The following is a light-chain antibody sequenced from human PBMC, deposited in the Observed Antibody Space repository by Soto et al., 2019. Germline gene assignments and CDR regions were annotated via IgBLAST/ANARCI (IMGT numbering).Light chain of an antibody. Sequence: QAVVTQPPSASGTPGQRVTISCSGGSSNIGSHTVSWYQQLPGTAPKLLMYTNNQRPSGVPDRFSGSKSGTSASLAISGLQSEDEADYYCATRDDSLNGWVFGGGTKLTVL. CDR1: SSNIGSHT. CDR3: ATRDDSLNGWV. V-gene: IGLV1-44*01. J-gene: IGLJ3*02. CDR2: TNN.